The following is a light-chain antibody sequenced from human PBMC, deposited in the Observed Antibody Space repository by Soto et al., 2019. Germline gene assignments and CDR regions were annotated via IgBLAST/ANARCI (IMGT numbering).Light chain of an antibody. J-gene: IGKJ5*01. CDR3: QKYNSYSIT. CDR1: QSISDW. CDR2: DAS. Sequence: DIQMTHSPSTLSASVLYIVTITFRASQSISDWLAWFQLKPGKAPKLLIYDASSLESGVPSRFSGSGSGTEFTLTISSLQPDDFATYYCQKYNSYSITFGQGTRLEIK. V-gene: IGKV1-5*01.